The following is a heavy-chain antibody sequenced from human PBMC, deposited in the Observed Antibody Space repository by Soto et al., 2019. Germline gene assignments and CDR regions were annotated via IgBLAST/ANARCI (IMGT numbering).Heavy chain of an antibody. J-gene: IGHJ4*02. Sequence: EWVSAISSSGDTITYADSVKGRFTISRDNSKNTLYLQMDSLRAEDTAKYYCAKDLGDFWSGSLQTHFDYWGQGTLVT. CDR3: AKDLGDFWSGSLQTHFDY. V-gene: IGHV3-23*01. D-gene: IGHD3-3*01. CDR2: ISSSGDTI.